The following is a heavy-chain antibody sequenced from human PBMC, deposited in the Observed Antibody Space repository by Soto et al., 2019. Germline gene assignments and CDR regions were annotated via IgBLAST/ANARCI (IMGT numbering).Heavy chain of an antibody. CDR2: LSSGSYTI. J-gene: IGHJ6*02. D-gene: IGHD3-22*01. Sequence: GGSLRLSCAASGFTFSSYSMNWVRQAPGKGLEWVSYLSSGSYTIYYADSVKGRFTISRDNAKNSLYLQMNSLRDDDTAVYYCAREKNYYDSSGYHPNGMDVWGQGTTVTVSS. V-gene: IGHV3-48*02. CDR3: AREKNYYDSSGYHPNGMDV. CDR1: GFTFSSYS.